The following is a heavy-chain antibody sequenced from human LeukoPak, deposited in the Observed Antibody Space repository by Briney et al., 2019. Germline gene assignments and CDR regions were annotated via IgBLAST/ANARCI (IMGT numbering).Heavy chain of an antibody. V-gene: IGHV4-34*01. Sequence: SETLSFTCAVYGGSFSGYYWSWIRQPPGKGLEWIGETNHSGRTNYNPSLKSRFTISVDTSKNQCSLWLSSVTAADSAVYYCARTVALFVWGAFDIWGQGTMVTVSS. CDR2: TNHSGRT. CDR3: ARTVALFVWGAFDI. D-gene: IGHD3-16*01. CDR1: GGSFSGYY. J-gene: IGHJ3*02.